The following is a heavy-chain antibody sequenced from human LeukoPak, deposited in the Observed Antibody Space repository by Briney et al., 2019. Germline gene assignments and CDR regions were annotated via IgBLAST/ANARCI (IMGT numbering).Heavy chain of an antibody. D-gene: IGHD3-10*01. CDR3: ARGMGELLWFGELLYPLDQ. Sequence: SETLSLTCTVSGGSISSYYWSWLRQPPGKGLEWIGYIYYSGSTNYNPSLKSRVTISVDTSKNQFSLKLSSVTAADTAVYYCARGMGELLWFGELLYPLDQWAQGTLVTLSS. CDR1: GGSISSYY. V-gene: IGHV4-59*01. J-gene: IGHJ4*02. CDR2: IYYSGST.